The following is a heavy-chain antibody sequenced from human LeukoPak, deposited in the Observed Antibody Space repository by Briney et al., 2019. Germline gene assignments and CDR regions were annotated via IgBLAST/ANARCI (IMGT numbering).Heavy chain of an antibody. Sequence: GASVKVSCKASGYTFTSYYMHWVRQAPGQGLEWMGIINPSGGSTNYAQKLQGRVTMTTDTSTSTAYMELRSLRSDDTAVYYCARAPPVYSSEYWFDYWGQGTLVTVSS. CDR3: ARAPPVYSSEYWFDY. V-gene: IGHV1-46*01. D-gene: IGHD6-19*01. J-gene: IGHJ4*02. CDR2: INPSGGST. CDR1: GYTFTSYY.